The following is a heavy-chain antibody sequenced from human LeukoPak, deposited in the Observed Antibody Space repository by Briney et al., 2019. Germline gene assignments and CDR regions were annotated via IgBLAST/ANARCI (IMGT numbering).Heavy chain of an antibody. CDR2: IYVSGTT. J-gene: IGHJ4*02. CDR3: ARGILRDYYDSSGFYHRGGVGY. V-gene: IGHV4-61*02. Sequence: SETLSLTCIVSGDSISSGSYYWTWIRQPAGKGLEWIGRIYVSGTTNYNPSLKSRVTISVDTSKNQFSLKLRSVTAADTAVYFCARGILRDYYDSSGFYHRGGVGYWGQGTLVTVSS. D-gene: IGHD3-22*01. CDR1: GDSISSGSYY.